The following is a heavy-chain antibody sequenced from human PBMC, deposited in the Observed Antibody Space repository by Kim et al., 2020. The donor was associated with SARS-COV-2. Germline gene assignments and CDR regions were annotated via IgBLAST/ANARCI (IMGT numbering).Heavy chain of an antibody. D-gene: IGHD6-19*01. CDR2: IKQDGSEK. Sequence: GGSLRLSCAASGFTFSSYWMSWVRQAPGKGLEWVANIKQDGSEKYYVDSVKGRFTISRDNAKNSLYLQMNSLRAEDTAVYYCARAFNSGWYFFYFDYWGQGTLVTVSS. J-gene: IGHJ4*02. CDR1: GFTFSSYW. CDR3: ARAFNSGWYFFYFDY. V-gene: IGHV3-7*03.